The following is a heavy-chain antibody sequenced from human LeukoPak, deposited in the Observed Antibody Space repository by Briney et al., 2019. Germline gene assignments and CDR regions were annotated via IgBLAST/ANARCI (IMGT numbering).Heavy chain of an antibody. CDR1: GGSICSYY. CDR3: ARDLGLYSSSAAGMDV. CDR2: IYYSGST. V-gene: IGHV4-59*01. D-gene: IGHD6-13*01. Sequence: SETLSLTCTVSGGSICSYYWSWIRQPPGKGLEWIGYIYYSGSTNYNPSLKSRATISVDTSKNQFSLKLSSVTAADTAVYYCARDLGLYSSSAAGMDVWGQGTTVTASS. J-gene: IGHJ6*02.